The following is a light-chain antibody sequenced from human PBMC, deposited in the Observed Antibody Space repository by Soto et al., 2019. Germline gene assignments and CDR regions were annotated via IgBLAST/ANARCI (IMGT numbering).Light chain of an antibody. CDR3: RSNPGSSPFEME. Sequence: QSALTQPASVSGSPGQSITISCTGTSSDVGSYNLVSWYQQHTGKAPKLMIYEVSKRPSGVSNRFSGSKSGNTASLTISGPQAENEADYYCRSNPGSSPFEMECGGGTKLPVL. CDR2: EVS. CDR1: SSDVGSYNL. V-gene: IGLV2-23*02. J-gene: IGLJ2*01.